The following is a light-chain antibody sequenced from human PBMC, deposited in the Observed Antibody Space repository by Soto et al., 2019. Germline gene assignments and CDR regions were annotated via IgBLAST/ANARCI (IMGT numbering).Light chain of an antibody. Sequence: EVVLTPSPGTLSLSPVERATLSCRASQGVASNYLAWYQQKLGQSPRLLIYGASSRATGTPDRFSGSGSGTDFTLTISRLEPEDFAVYYCQQYGSSPPWTFGQGTKVDIK. J-gene: IGKJ1*01. V-gene: IGKV3-20*01. CDR2: GAS. CDR1: QGVASNY. CDR3: QQYGSSPPWT.